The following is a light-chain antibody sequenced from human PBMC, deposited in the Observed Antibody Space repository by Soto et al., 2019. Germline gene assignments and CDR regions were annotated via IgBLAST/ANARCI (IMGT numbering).Light chain of an antibody. V-gene: IGKV4-1*01. J-gene: IGKJ3*01. CDR3: HQYYSPPFA. CDR1: QTILYGSNNKNY. CDR2: WAS. Sequence: IVMTQSPESLGVSLGERATINCKSNQTILYGSNNKNYLSWYQQKPGQPPKLRIYWASTRKYGVPERFSGSGSGTDFTLSITNMQAEDVAVYYCHQYYSPPFAFGRGTKVHL.